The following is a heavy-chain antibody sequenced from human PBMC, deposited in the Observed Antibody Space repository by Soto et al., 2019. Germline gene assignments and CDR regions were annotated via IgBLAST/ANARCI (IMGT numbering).Heavy chain of an antibody. V-gene: IGHV4-34*01. CDR1: GGSFSGYY. CDR2: INHSGST. J-gene: IGHJ3*02. D-gene: IGHD3-16*02. CDR3: ASSDDYVWGSYRYTDPDAFDI. Sequence: SETLSLTCAVYGGSFSGYYWSWIRQPPGKGLEWIGEINHSGSTNYNPSLKSRVTISVDTSKNQFSLKLSSVTAADTDVYYCASSDDYVWGSYRYTDPDAFDIWGQGTMVTVSS.